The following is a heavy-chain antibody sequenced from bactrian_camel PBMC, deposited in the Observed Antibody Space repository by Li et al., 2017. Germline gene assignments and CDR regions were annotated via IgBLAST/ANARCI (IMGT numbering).Heavy chain of an antibody. D-gene: IGHD1*01. J-gene: IGHJ6*01. CDR3: ASRVGLESCGLFAEFSY. CDR1: GYTYRTYC. V-gene: IGHV3S53*01. CDR2: IASDGST. Sequence: QLVESGGGSVQAGGSLRLSCAWYGYTYRTYCLGWFRQPPGKGREGVAVIASDGSTAYAASVKARFTISKDNTRNTLYVQMNGLKPEDTAVYYCASRVGLESCGLFAEFSYWGRGTQVTVS.